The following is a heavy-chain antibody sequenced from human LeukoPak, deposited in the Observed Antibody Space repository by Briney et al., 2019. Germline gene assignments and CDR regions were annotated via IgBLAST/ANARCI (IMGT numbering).Heavy chain of an antibody. V-gene: IGHV3-7*01. CDR2: IKQDGSAR. CDR3: ARGRHYDFWSGYSYYFDY. J-gene: IGHJ4*02. D-gene: IGHD3-3*01. CDR1: GFTFSDYW. Sequence: GGSLRLSCAASGFTFSDYWMSWVRQAPGKGLEWVANIKQDGSARDYVHSVKGRFSISRDNAKTSLYLQMNSLRVEDTAVYYCARGRHYDFWSGYSYYFDYWGQGTLVTVSS.